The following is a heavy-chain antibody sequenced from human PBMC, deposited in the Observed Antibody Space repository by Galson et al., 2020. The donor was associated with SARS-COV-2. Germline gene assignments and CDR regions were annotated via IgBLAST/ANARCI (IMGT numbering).Heavy chain of an antibody. V-gene: IGHV3-30*18. D-gene: IGHD3-9*01. CDR3: AKGVLRYFDWLSWSVVGMDV. CDR1: GFTFSSYG. Sequence: GESLKISCAASGFTFSSYGMHWVRQAPGKGLEWVAVISYDGSNKYYADSVKGRFTISRDNSKNTLYLQMNSLRAEDTAVYYCAKGVLRYFDWLSWSVVGMDVWGQGTTVTVSS. J-gene: IGHJ6*02. CDR2: ISYDGSNK.